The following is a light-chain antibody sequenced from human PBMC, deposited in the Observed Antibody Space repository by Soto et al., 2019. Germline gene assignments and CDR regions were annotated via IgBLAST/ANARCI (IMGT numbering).Light chain of an antibody. CDR2: ENN. Sequence: QPVLTQPPSVSAAPGQDVTISCSGSTSNIGLNDVAWYQQLPGTAPKLLLYENNKRPSGIPDRFSGSKSGTSATLGITGLQTGDEADYYCGAWDTSLNGGLFGGGTKLTVL. CDR3: GAWDTSLNGGL. J-gene: IGLJ2*01. CDR1: TSNIGLND. V-gene: IGLV1-51*02.